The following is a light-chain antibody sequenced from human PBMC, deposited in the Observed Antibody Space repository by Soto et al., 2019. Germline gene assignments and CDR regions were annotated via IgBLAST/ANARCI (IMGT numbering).Light chain of an antibody. CDR1: QSVSSSY. J-gene: IGKJ1*01. CDR2: GAS. V-gene: IGKV3-20*01. Sequence: EIVLTQSPGTLSLSPGERATLSCRARQSVSSSYLAWYQQKPGQAPRLLIHGASSRATGIPDRISGSGSGTDFTLTISRLEPEDFAVYYCQQYGSSPTWTFGQGTKVDIK. CDR3: QQYGSSPTWT.